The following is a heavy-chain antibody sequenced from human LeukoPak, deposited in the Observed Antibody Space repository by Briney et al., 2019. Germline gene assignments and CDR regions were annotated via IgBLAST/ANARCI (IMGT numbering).Heavy chain of an antibody. CDR3: ARGEGTGTTPFDY. J-gene: IGHJ4*02. D-gene: IGHD1-7*01. V-gene: IGHV3-11*01. CDR1: GFTFNNYY. CDR2: ISSSGSII. Sequence: GGSLRLSCAASGFTFNNYYMTWIRQAPGKGLEWVSYISSSGSIIYYADSVKGRFTISRDNAKNSLYLQMNSLRAEDTAVYYCARGEGTGTTPFDYWGRGTLVTVSS.